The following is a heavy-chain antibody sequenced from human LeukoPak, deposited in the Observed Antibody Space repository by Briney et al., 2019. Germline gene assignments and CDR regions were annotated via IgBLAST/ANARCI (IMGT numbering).Heavy chain of an antibody. D-gene: IGHD3-16*01. J-gene: IGHJ2*01. V-gene: IGHV1-69*13. CDR2: IIPIFGTA. Sequence: SVKVSCKASGGTFSNYAISWVRQAPGQGLEWMGGIIPIFGTANYAQKFQGRVTITADESTSTAYMELSSLRSEDTAVYYCARVGDYSPRYFDLWGRGTLVTVSS. CDR3: ARVGDYSPRYFDL. CDR1: GGTFSNYA.